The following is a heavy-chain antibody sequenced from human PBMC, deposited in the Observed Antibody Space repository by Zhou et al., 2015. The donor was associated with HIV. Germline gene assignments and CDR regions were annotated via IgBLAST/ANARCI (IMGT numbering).Heavy chain of an antibody. Sequence: QLVQSGAEVKKPGSSVKVSCKPSEGTFSSYGISWVRQAPGQGLEWMGGITPVLGTAKYAQKFQGRVWFTADRSTSTAYMELRSLRSDDTAVYYCARDRGGATRPDWRYFDLWGRGTQVTVSS. J-gene: IGHJ2*01. CDR1: EGTFSSYG. D-gene: IGHD3-16*01. CDR3: ARDRGGATRPDWRYFDL. V-gene: IGHV1-69*06. CDR2: ITPVLGTA.